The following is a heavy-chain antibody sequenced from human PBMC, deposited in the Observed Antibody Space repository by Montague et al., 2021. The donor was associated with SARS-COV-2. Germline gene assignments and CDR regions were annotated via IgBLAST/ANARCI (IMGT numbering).Heavy chain of an antibody. CDR1: GFTFSSYG. CDR2: IWYDGSNK. Sequence: SLRLSCPASGFTFSSYGMHWVRQAPGKGLEWVAVIWYDGSNKYYADSVKGRFTISRDNSKNTLYLQMNSLRAEDTAVYYCARDWELLALGYWGQGTLVTVSS. D-gene: IGHD1-26*01. J-gene: IGHJ4*02. V-gene: IGHV3-33*01. CDR3: ARDWELLALGY.